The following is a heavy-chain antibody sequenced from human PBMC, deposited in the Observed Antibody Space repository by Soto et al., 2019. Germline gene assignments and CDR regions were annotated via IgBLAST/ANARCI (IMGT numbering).Heavy chain of an antibody. CDR1: GCTFTGYY. V-gene: IGHV1-2*02. CDR2: INPNSGDT. J-gene: IGHJ5*02. D-gene: IGHD3-22*01. Sequence: ASVKVSCKASGCTFTGYYMHWVRQAHGQGLEWMGWINPNSGDTNYAQKFQGRVTMTRDTSISTAYMELSRLRSDDTAVYYCARAWGGSTYYYDSSGLHHWGQGTLVTVSS. CDR3: ARAWGGSTYYYDSSGLHH.